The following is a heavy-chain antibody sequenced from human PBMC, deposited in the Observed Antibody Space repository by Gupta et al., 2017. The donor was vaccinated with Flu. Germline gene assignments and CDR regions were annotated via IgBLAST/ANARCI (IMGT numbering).Heavy chain of an antibody. J-gene: IGHJ1*01. CDR1: A. Sequence: AMSWVRQAPGKGLEWVSAISGSGGSTYYADSVKGRFTISRDNSKNTLYLQMNSLRAEDTAVYYCAKDPSEWLPRSMSFFQHWGQGTLVTVSS. CDR3: AKDPSEWLPRSMSFFQH. CDR2: ISGSGGST. V-gene: IGHV3-23*01. D-gene: IGHD3-3*01.